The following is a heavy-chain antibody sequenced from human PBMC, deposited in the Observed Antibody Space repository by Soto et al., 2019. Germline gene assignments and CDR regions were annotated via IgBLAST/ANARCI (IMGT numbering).Heavy chain of an antibody. CDR2: ISSSRSTI. CDR3: ARDCPGSSTTCYGNEWFDS. V-gene: IGHV3-48*01. CDR1: GFTFGGYS. Sequence: PGGSQRLSYAASGFTFGGYSVNWVRQAPGKGLEWVSYISSSRSTIYYADSVKGRFTISRDNAKNSLYLQMNSLRAEDTAVYYCARDCPGSSTTCYGNEWFDSWGQGTLVTVSS. D-gene: IGHD2-2*01. J-gene: IGHJ5*01.